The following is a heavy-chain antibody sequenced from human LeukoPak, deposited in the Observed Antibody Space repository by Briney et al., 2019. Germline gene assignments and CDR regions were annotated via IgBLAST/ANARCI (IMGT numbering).Heavy chain of an antibody. J-gene: IGHJ6*03. CDR1: GGSISSYY. CDR3: ARARWGVFYYESGASNYYYYMDV. V-gene: IGHV4-59*01. D-gene: IGHD3-22*01. CDR2: IYYSGST. Sequence: SETLSLTCTVSGGSISSYYWSWLRQPPGKGREGCGYIYYSGSTHYNPSLKSRVSISVDTSKNQFSLKLSSVTAADTAVYYCARARWGVFYYESGASNYYYYMDVWGKGTTVTVSS.